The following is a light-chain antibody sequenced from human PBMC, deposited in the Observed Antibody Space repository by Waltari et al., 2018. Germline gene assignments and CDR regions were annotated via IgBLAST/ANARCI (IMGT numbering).Light chain of an antibody. J-gene: IGKJ1*01. CDR1: QSVSRS. V-gene: IGKV3-20*01. CDR2: GAS. Sequence: IVSPQSPGTLSLSPGERATLSCRASQSVSRSLAWYQQKPGQAPKLLIYGASTRATGIPDRFTGSGSGTDFSLTISSLEPEDFAIYFCQHYVRLPATFGQGTKVEIK. CDR3: QHYVRLPAT.